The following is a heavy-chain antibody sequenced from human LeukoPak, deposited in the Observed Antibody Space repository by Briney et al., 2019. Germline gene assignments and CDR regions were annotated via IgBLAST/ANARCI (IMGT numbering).Heavy chain of an antibody. CDR3: ARVDYYDSSGYSYYFDY. J-gene: IGHJ4*02. CDR1: GGTFSSYA. V-gene: IGHV1-69*05. Sequence: SVKVSCKASGGTFSSYAISWVRQAPGKGLKWMGGIIPIFGTANYAQKFQGRVTITTDESTSTAYMELSSLRSEDTAVYYCARVDYYDSSGYSYYFDYWGQGTLVTVSS. CDR2: IIPIFGTA. D-gene: IGHD3-22*01.